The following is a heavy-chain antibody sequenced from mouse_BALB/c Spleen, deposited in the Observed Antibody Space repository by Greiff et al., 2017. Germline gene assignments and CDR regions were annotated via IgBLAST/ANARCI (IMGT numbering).Heavy chain of an antibody. CDR1: GFSITSGYS. Sequence: DVKLLEAGAGLVKPSPAPSLTCTVTGFSITSGYSWHWVRQFPGKKLEWMGYINYSGSTNYNTSIKSRISITRDTSKNQFFLQLNSVTTEDTATYYCARSGYRYDEYFDVWGAGTTVTVSS. D-gene: IGHD2-14*01. J-gene: IGHJ1*01. CDR2: INYSGST. CDR3: ARSGYRYDEYFDV. V-gene: IGHV3-1*02.